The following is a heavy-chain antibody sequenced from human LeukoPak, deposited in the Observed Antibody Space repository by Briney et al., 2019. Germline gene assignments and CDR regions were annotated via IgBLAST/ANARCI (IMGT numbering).Heavy chain of an antibody. CDR2: INHSGST. CDR3: ARAPIAAAGLYYFDY. D-gene: IGHD6-13*01. Sequence: SETLSLTCAVYGGSFSGYYWSWIRQPPGKGLEWIGEINHSGSTNYNPSLKSRVTISVDTSKNQFSLKLSSVTAADTAVYYCARAPIAAAGLYYFDYWGQGTLVTVSS. V-gene: IGHV4-34*01. CDR1: GGSFSGYY. J-gene: IGHJ4*02.